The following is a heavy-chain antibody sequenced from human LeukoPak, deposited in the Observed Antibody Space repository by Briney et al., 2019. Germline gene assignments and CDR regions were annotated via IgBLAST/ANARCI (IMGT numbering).Heavy chain of an antibody. D-gene: IGHD5-24*01. J-gene: IGHJ4*02. Sequence: PGGSLRLSCAASGFTFSSYVMHWVRQAPGKGLEWVAIISYDGSNEYYADSVKGRFTISRDNSKNTLYLQMNGLRAADTALYYCAKDRDGYNYRIGFDYWGQGTLVTVPS. CDR2: ISYDGSNE. CDR1: GFTFSSYV. CDR3: AKDRDGYNYRIGFDY. V-gene: IGHV3-30*04.